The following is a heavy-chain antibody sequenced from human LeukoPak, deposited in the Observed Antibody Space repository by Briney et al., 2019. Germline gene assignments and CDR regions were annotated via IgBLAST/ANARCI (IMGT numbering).Heavy chain of an antibody. V-gene: IGHV3-23*01. CDR3: AKQLTYTHNYFDC. Sequence: QPGGSLRLSCAASGFTFSSYAMSWVRQAPGKGLEWVSAISAAGGSTYYADSVKGRFTISRDNSKNTLFLQMNSLRAEDTAVYYCAKQLTYTHNYFDCWGQGTLVTVSS. J-gene: IGHJ4*02. CDR1: GFTFSSYA. D-gene: IGHD1-1*01. CDR2: ISAAGGST.